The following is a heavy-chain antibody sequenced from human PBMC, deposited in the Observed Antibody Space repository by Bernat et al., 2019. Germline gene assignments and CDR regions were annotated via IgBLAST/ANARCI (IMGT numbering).Heavy chain of an antibody. CDR2: ISYDGSNK. V-gene: IGHV3-30*18. Sequence: QVQLVESGGGVVQPGRSLRLSCAASGFTFSSYGMHWVRQAPGKGLEWVAVISYDGSNKYYADSVKGRFTISRDNSKNTLYLQMNSLRAEDTAVYYCAKDGTYDSSGYYLYYFDYWGQGTLVTVSS. J-gene: IGHJ4*02. CDR1: GFTFSSYG. CDR3: AKDGTYDSSGYYLYYFDY. D-gene: IGHD3-22*01.